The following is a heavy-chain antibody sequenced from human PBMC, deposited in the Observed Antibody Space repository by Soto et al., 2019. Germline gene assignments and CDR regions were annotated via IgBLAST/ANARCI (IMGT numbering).Heavy chain of an antibody. V-gene: IGHV4-34*01. Sequence: SGTLSLTCAVYGGSFSGYYWSWIRQPPGKGLEWIGEINHSGSTNYNPSLKSRVTISADTSKNQFSLKLSSVTAADTAVYYCARGGFRGYSYGACDYWGQGTLVTVSS. J-gene: IGHJ4*02. CDR3: ARGGFRGYSYGACDY. CDR2: INHSGST. CDR1: GGSFSGYY. D-gene: IGHD5-18*01.